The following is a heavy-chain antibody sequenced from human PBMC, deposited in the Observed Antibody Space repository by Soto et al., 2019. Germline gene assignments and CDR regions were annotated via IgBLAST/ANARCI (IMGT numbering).Heavy chain of an antibody. J-gene: IGHJ4*02. Sequence: SETLSLTCTVSGGSISSYYWSWLRQPPGKGLEWIGYIYYSGSTNYNPSLKSRVTISVDTSKNQFSLKLSSVTAADTAVYYCARGGDIVVVPAALRARSNRREYYFDYWGQGTLVTVSS. V-gene: IGHV4-59*01. CDR2: IYYSGST. D-gene: IGHD2-2*01. CDR3: ARGGDIVVVPAALRARSNRREYYFDY. CDR1: GGSISSYY.